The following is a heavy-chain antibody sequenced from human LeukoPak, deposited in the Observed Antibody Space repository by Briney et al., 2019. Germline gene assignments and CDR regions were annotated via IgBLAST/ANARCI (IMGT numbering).Heavy chain of an antibody. D-gene: IGHD3-10*01. CDR3: AIGGRYYGSGSFAYYYMDV. Sequence: ASVKVSCKASGYTLTGYYMHWVRQAPGQGLEWMGWINPNSGGTNYAQKFQGRVTMTRDTSISTAYMELSRLRSDDTAVYYCAIGGRYYGSGSFAYYYMDVWGKGTTVTISS. V-gene: IGHV1-2*02. CDR1: GYTLTGYY. J-gene: IGHJ6*03. CDR2: INPNSGGT.